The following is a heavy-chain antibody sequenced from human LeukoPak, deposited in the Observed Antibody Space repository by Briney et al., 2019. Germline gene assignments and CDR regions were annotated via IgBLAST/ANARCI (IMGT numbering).Heavy chain of an antibody. CDR2: IYYSGST. D-gene: IGHD5-24*01. CDR1: GGSISSGGYY. V-gene: IGHV4-31*03. CDR3: ARGGGDVYNVFDY. J-gene: IGHJ4*02. Sequence: SETLSHTCTVSGGSISSGGYYWSWIRQHPGKGLEWIGYIYYSGSTYYNPSLKSRLTISVDTSKNQFSLKLSSVSAADTAVYYCARGGGDVYNVFDYWGQGTLVTVSS.